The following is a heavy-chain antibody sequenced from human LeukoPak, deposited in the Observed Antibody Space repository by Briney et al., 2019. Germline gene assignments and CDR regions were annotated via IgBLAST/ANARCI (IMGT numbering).Heavy chain of an antibody. CDR3: AKGGPLNYYGMDV. D-gene: IGHD3/OR15-3a*01. J-gene: IGHJ6*02. Sequence: GGSLRLSCAASGFTFSSYAMSWVRQAPGKGLELVSAISGSGSSTYSADSVKGRFTISRDNSKNTLYLQMNSLRAEDTAVYYCAKGGPLNYYGMDVWGQGTTVTVSS. V-gene: IGHV3-23*01. CDR1: GFTFSSYA. CDR2: ISGSGSST.